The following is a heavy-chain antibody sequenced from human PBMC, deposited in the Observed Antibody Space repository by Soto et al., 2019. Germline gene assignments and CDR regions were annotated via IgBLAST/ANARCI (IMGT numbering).Heavy chain of an antibody. CDR1: GGTFSSYT. Sequence: QVQLVQSGAEVKKPGSSVKVSCKASGGTFSSYTISWVRQAPGQGLEWMGRIIPILGIANYAQKFQGRVTITADKSTSTAYMELSSLRSEDTAVYYCAQARDGSGSYYPYYYGMDVWGQGTTVTVSS. CDR2: IIPILGIA. J-gene: IGHJ6*02. CDR3: AQARDGSGSYYPYYYGMDV. D-gene: IGHD3-10*01. V-gene: IGHV1-69*02.